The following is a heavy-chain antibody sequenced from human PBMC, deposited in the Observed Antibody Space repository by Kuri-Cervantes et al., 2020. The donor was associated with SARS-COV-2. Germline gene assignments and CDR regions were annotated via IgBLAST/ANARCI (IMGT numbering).Heavy chain of an antibody. Sequence: LYCVIFGDSVSSNSAAWNWIRQSPSRGLEWLGRTFYRSKWYNDYAVSVKSRITINPDTSKNQFSLQLNSVTPEDTAVYYCARDRDLAGGMDVWGQGTTVTVSS. V-gene: IGHV6-1*01. CDR2: TFYRSKWYN. J-gene: IGHJ6*02. D-gene: IGHD6-13*01. CDR1: GDSVSSNSAA. CDR3: ARDRDLAGGMDV.